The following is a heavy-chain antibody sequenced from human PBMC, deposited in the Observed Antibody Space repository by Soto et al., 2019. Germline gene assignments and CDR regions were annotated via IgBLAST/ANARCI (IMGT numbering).Heavy chain of an antibody. CDR3: ARGHLAVVPVASWYFYMDV. CDR2: INAGNGNT. V-gene: IGHV1-3*01. D-gene: IGHD2-2*01. CDR1: GYTFTNYA. Sequence: QVQLVQSGAEVEMPGASVKVSCKASGYTFTNYAVHWVRQAPGQRLEWMGWINAGNGNTRYSQKFQGRVTITRDTSARTAYMELSSLRSEDTAVYYCARGHLAVVPVASWYFYMDVWGKGTTVTVSS. J-gene: IGHJ6*03.